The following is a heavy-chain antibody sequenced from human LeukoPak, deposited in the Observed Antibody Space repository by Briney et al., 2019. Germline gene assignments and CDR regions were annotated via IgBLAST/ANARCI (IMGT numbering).Heavy chain of an antibody. Sequence: SETLSLTCTVSGGSISSGGYYWSWIRQHPGKGLEWIGYIYYSGSTYYNPSLKSRVTISVDTSKNQFSLKLSSVTAADTAVYYCATEREFCSSTSCYKYFDYWGRGTLVTVSS. V-gene: IGHV4-31*03. CDR2: IYYSGST. CDR3: ATEREFCSSTSCYKYFDY. CDR1: GGSISSGGYY. D-gene: IGHD2-2*02. J-gene: IGHJ4*02.